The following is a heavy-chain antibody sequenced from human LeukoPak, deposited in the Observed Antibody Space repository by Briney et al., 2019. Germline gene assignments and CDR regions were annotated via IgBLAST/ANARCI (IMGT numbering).Heavy chain of an antibody. V-gene: IGHV4-34*01. CDR3: ARARATVTTLWGFYYFDY. Sequence: SETLSLTCAVYGGSFSGYYWSWIRQPPGRGLEWMGEINHSGSTNYNPSLKSRVTISVDTSKNQFSLKLSSVTAADTAVYYCARARATVTTLWGFYYFDYWGQGALVTVSS. CDR1: GGSFSGYY. J-gene: IGHJ4*02. D-gene: IGHD4-17*01. CDR2: INHSGST.